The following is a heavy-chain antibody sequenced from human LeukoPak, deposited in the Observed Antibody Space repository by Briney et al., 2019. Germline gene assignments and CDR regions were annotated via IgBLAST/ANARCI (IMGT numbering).Heavy chain of an antibody. Sequence: PSETLSLTCTVSGGSTSSYYWSWIRQPPGKGLEWIGYIYTSGSTNYNPSLKSRVTISVDTSKNQFSLKLSSVTAADTAVYYCARHKAGYFDYWGQGTLVTVSS. J-gene: IGHJ4*02. D-gene: IGHD6-13*01. V-gene: IGHV4-4*09. CDR2: IYTSGST. CDR1: GGSTSSYY. CDR3: ARHKAGYFDY.